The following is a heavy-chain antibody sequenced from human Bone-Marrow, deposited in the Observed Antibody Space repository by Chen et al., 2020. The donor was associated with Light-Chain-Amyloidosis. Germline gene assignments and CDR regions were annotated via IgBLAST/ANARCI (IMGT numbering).Heavy chain of an antibody. CDR1: GFTFSRYG. CDR2: ISYDGSNK. CDR3: AKGTTFDY. Sequence: QVQLVESGGGVVQPGRSLRLSCAASGFTFSRYGMHWVRQAPGKGLEWVAVISYDGSNKYYADSVKGRFTISRDNSKNTLYLQMNSLRAEDTAVYYCAKGTTFDYWGQGTLVTVSS. V-gene: IGHV3-30*18. J-gene: IGHJ4*02. D-gene: IGHD2-2*01.